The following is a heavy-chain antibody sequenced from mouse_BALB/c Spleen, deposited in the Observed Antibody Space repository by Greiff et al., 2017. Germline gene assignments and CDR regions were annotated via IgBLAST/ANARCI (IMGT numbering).Heavy chain of an antibody. J-gene: IGHJ3*01. CDR3: ARRGGYSFAY. CDR1: GFNIKDYY. Sequence: EVQLQQSGAELVRPGALVKLSCKASGFNIKDYYMHWVKQRPEQGLEWIGWIDPENGNTIYDPKFQGKASITADTSSNTAYLQLSSLTSEDTAVYYCARRGGYSFAYWGQGTLVTVSA. D-gene: IGHD2-3*01. V-gene: IGHV14-1*02. CDR2: IDPENGNT.